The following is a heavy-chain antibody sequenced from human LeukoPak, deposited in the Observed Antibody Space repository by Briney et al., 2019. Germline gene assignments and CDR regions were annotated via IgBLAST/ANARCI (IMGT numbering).Heavy chain of an antibody. J-gene: IGHJ4*02. CDR3: ARDRGIAVAGTDFDY. CDR1: GFTVSSNY. CDR2: IIGSGDTT. V-gene: IGHV3-23*01. D-gene: IGHD6-19*01. Sequence: PGGSLRLSCAASGFTVSSNYMSWVRQAPGKGLEWVSTIIGSGDTTYYADSVKGRFAISRDNSKNTLYLQMSSLRAEDTAVYSCARDRGIAVAGTDFDYWGQGTLVTVSS.